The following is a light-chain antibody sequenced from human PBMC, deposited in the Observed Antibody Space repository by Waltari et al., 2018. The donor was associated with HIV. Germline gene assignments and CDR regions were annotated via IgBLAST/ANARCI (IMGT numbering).Light chain of an antibody. CDR3: QSADSTGSFV. CDR2: EDT. Sequence: SYELTQPPSVSVSPGQTARITCSGDTLPMQNAYWYQQRPGQAPVLVIFEDTERPSGIPERFSGSSSGTTVTLIISEVQEEDEADYFCQSADSTGSFVFGTVTKVTVL. CDR1: TLPMQN. V-gene: IGLV3-25*03. J-gene: IGLJ1*01.